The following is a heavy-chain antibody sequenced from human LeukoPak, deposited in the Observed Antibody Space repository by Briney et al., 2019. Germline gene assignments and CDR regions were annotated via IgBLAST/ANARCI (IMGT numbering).Heavy chain of an antibody. CDR3: ARDRHVGIDY. J-gene: IGHJ4*02. CDR1: GYTFSNYG. V-gene: IGHV1-18*01. CDR2: IRGDNGNT. D-gene: IGHD1-26*01. Sequence: ASVKVSCKASGYTFSNYGISWVRQAPGQGLEWVGWIRGDNGNTNYAQKLQGRVTMTTDTSTSTAYMELRSLGSDETAVYYCARDRHVGIDYWGQGTLVTVSS.